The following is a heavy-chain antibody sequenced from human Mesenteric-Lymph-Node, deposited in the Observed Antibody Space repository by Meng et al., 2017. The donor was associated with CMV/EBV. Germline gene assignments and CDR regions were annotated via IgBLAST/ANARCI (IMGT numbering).Heavy chain of an antibody. CDR2: IYDSGST. D-gene: IGHD6-13*01. Sequence: SETLSLTCTVSGGSISSGDYYWSWIRQPPGKGLEWIGYIYDSGSTNYNPSLKSRVTISVDTSKNQFSLKVTSVTAADTAVYYCARGSTGYSNSWYRYWGQGTLVTVSS. CDR1: GGSISSGDYY. J-gene: IGHJ4*02. V-gene: IGHV4-61*08. CDR3: ARGSTGYSNSWYRY.